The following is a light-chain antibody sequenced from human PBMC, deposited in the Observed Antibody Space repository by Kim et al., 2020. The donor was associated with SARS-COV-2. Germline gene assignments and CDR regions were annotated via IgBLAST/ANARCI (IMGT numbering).Light chain of an antibody. CDR2: DNA. CDR1: ASNIGTTY. Sequence: GPKVTIPCSGSASNIGTTYVSWYRQFPGTAPKLLIYDNAKRPSGIPERFSGARSGTSATLTITGLLTGDEADYYCGTWDSSLGGYVFGTGTKVTVL. CDR3: GTWDSSLGGYV. J-gene: IGLJ1*01. V-gene: IGLV1-51*01.